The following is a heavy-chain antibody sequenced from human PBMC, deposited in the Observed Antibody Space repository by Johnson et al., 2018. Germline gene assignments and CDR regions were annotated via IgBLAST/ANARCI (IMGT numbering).Heavy chain of an antibody. CDR3: ARGGSCTNGVCQTWVDV. D-gene: IGHD2-8*01. V-gene: IGHV4-59*01. CDR1: GGSITTYY. CDR2: IFYTGTT. Sequence: QVQLQESGPGLVKPSETLSLPCTLSGGSITTYYWTWIRQPPGRGLEWIRYIFYTGTTNYNPPLKRRVTMSVDTSNNPFSLKLSSVTAADTAVYYCARGGSCTNGVCQTWVDVWGKGTTVTVSS. J-gene: IGHJ6*04.